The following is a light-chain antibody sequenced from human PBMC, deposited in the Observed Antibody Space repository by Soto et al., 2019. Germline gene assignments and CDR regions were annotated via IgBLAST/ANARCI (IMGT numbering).Light chain of an antibody. J-gene: IGKJ3*01. CDR1: QDISTW. CDR2: DAS. CDR3: QQANSFPFT. V-gene: IGKV1-12*01. Sequence: DIQMTQSPSSVSASVGDRVTITCRASQDISTWLAWYQQKPGKAPKLLIYDASSLESWVPARLSSSGFGTNFTLTISSLQAEDFATYYCQQANSFPFTFGPGTKVDIK.